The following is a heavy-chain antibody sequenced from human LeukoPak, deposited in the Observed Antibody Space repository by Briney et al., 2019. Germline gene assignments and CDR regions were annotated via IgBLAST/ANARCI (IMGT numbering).Heavy chain of an antibody. V-gene: IGHV3-7*01. CDR1: GFTFSSYW. D-gene: IGHD4-11*01. Sequence: GGSLRLSCAAYGFTFSSYWMSWVRQAPGKGLEWVANIKQDGSEKYYVDSVKGRFTISRDNAKNSLYLQMNSLRAEDTAVYYCARVSRDFYSNYYYYGMDVWGQGTTVTVSS. CDR3: ARVSRDFYSNYYYYGMDV. CDR2: IKQDGSEK. J-gene: IGHJ6*02.